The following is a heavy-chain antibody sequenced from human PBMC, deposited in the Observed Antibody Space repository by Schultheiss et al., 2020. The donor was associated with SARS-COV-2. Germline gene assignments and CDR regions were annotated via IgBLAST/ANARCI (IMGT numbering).Heavy chain of an antibody. CDR3: AKCSITMVRGVRCYYGMDV. V-gene: IGHV3-21*04. D-gene: IGHD3-10*01. CDR2: ISSSSSYI. Sequence: GESLKISCAASGFTFSSYSMNWVRQAPGKGLEWVSSISSSSSYIYYADSVKGRFTISRDNAKNSLYLQMNSLRAEDTAVYYCAKCSITMVRGVRCYYGMDVWGQGTTVTVSS. J-gene: IGHJ6*02. CDR1: GFTFSSYS.